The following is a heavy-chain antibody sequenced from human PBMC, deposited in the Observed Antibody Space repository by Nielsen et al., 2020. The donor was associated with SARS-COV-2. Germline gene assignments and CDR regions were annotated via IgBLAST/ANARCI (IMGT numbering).Heavy chain of an antibody. CDR2: IDYEGSLT. J-gene: IGHJ4*02. Sequence: GESLKISCAASGFGLSNYWMYWVRQSPEKGLMWVAHIDYEGSLTSYADSVKGRFTISRDNAKNIVYLQMNSLRVEDTAAYYCARRNILDYWGQGTLVTVSS. V-gene: IGHV3-74*01. D-gene: IGHD3-9*01. CDR1: GFGLSNYW. CDR3: ARRNILDY.